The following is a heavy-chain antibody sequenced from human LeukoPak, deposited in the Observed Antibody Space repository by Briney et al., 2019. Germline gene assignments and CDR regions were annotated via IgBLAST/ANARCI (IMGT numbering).Heavy chain of an antibody. J-gene: IGHJ4*02. V-gene: IGHV3-66*01. Sequence: PGGSLRLSCAASGFTFSRYAMSWVRQAPGKGLEWVSLIYSGGTTFYADSVKGRFTISRDNSKNTLYLQMDSLRAEDTAVYYCVRSPLDSSNYWGQGTLVTVSS. CDR1: GFTFSRYA. CDR2: IYSGGTT. CDR3: VRSPLDSSNY. D-gene: IGHD3-10*01.